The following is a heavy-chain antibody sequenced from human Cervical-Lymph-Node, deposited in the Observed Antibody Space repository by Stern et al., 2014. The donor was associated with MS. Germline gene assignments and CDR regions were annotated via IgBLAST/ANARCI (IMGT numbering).Heavy chain of an antibody. D-gene: IGHD3-16*02. J-gene: IGHJ4*02. V-gene: IGHV1-18*01. Sequence: QDQLVQSGAEVKKPGASVRVSCKASHYTFTSYGISWVRQAPGQGLEWMGWINTHTGDTNYAQKFQGRVTMTTDTFTSTAYMELRSLSSDDTALYFCARDIVVVPSVMRGAADLDYWGQGTLVAVSS. CDR1: HYTFTSYG. CDR3: ARDIVVVPSVMRGAADLDY. CDR2: INTHTGDT.